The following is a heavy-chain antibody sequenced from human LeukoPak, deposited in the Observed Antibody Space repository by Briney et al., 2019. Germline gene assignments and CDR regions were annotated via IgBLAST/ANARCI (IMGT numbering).Heavy chain of an antibody. CDR2: ISSSSSYI. CDR1: GFTFSSYG. D-gene: IGHD3-16*01. CDR3: ARDTYDYVWGSSLYYFDY. Sequence: GGTLRLSCAASGFTFSSYGMNWVRQAPGKGLEWVSSISSSSSYIYYADSVKGRFTISRDNAKNSLYLQMNSLRAEDTAVYYCARDTYDYVWGSSLYYFDYWGQGTLVTVSS. V-gene: IGHV3-21*01. J-gene: IGHJ4*02.